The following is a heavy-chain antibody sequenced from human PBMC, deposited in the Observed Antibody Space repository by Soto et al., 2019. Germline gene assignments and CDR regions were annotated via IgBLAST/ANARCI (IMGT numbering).Heavy chain of an antibody. V-gene: IGHV3-48*03. Sequence: QPGGSLRLSCAASGFTFSSYEMNWVRQAPGKGLEWVSYISSSGSTIYYADSVKGRFTISRDNAKNSLYLQMNSLRAEDTAVYYCASYDFWSGTDWFDPWGQGTLVTVSS. D-gene: IGHD3-3*01. CDR3: ASYDFWSGTDWFDP. J-gene: IGHJ5*02. CDR1: GFTFSSYE. CDR2: ISSSGSTI.